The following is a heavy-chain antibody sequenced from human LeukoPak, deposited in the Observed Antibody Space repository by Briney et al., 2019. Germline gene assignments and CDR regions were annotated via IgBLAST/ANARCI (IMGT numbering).Heavy chain of an antibody. CDR2: IYTTGST. J-gene: IGHJ3*02. CDR3: ARHRAEMATITAGAFDI. CDR1: GSSIGTYS. D-gene: IGHD5-24*01. V-gene: IGHV4-4*09. Sequence: SETLSLTCTVSGSSIGTYSWSWIRQPPGKGLEWVGYIYTTGSTHYNPSLKSRVTMSLDTFKNQLSLRLSSVTAADTAVFYCARHRAEMATITAGAFDIWGQGTIVTVSS.